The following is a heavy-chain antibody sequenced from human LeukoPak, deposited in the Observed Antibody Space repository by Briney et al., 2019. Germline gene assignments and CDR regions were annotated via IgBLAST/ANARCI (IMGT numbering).Heavy chain of an antibody. CDR1: GFTFSSYA. J-gene: IGHJ4*02. V-gene: IGHV3-23*01. Sequence: GGSLRLSCAASGFTFSSYAMSWFRQAPGKGLEWVSAISGRGGSTYYADSVKGRFTISRDNSKNTLYLQMNSLRAEDTAVYYCAKKYRLGGQWLVRYYFDYWGQGTLVTVSS. CDR2: ISGRGGST. D-gene: IGHD6-19*01. CDR3: AKKYRLGGQWLVRYYFDY.